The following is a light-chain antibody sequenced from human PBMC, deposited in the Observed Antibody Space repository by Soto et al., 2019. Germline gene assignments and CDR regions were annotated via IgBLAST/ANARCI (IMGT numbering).Light chain of an antibody. CDR3: SSSTRSSDFV. CDR1: SSDIGYYNY. V-gene: IGLV2-14*01. CDR2: EVS. Sequence: QSVLTQPASVSGSPGQSITISCSGASSDIGYYNYVSWYQQHPGRAPKLMIYEVSNRPSGVANRFSGSKSGNTASLTISGLQAEDEADYYCSSSTRSSDFVYGTGTKVTVL. J-gene: IGLJ1*01.